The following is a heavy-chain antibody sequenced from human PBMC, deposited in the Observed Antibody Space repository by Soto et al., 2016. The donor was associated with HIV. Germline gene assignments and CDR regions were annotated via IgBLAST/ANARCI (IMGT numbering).Heavy chain of an antibody. V-gene: IGHV3-64*01. CDR2: ISDNGGKT. Sequence: EVQLVESGGGLVQPGGSLRLSCAASGFTFSTYAMHWVRQAPGKGLEYVSAISDNGGKTYYASSVKGRFTVSRDNSKNTLFLQMGSLRAEDMAVYYCARASGLGSTFDIWGQGTMVTVSS. J-gene: IGHJ3*02. CDR3: ARASGLGSTFDI. D-gene: IGHD5-12*01. CDR1: GFTFSTYA.